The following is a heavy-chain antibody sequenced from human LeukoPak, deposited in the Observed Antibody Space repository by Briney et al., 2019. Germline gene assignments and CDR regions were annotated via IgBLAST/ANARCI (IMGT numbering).Heavy chain of an antibody. CDR3: ARGSGWELLIDY. CDR2: INSDGSST. D-gene: IGHD1-26*01. J-gene: IGHJ4*02. CDR1: GFTFSSYW. V-gene: IGHV3-74*01. Sequence: GGSLRLSCAASGFTFSSYWMHWVRQAPGKGLVWVSRINSDGSSTSYADSVKGRFTISRDNAKNTLYLQMNSLGAEDTAVYYCARGSGWELLIDYWGQGTLVTVSS.